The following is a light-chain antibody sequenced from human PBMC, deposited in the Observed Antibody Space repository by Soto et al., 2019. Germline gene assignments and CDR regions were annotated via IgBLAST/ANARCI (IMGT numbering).Light chain of an antibody. CDR3: QQHNNWPPIT. V-gene: IGKV1-33*01. CDR2: DAS. Sequence: DIQMTQSPSSLSASVVDRVTITCQASQDISNYLNWYQQKPGKAPKLLIYDASTLQSGVPSRFSGSGSGTKFTLTISSLQSEDFAVYYCQQHNNWPPITFGQGTRLEIK. J-gene: IGKJ5*01. CDR1: QDISNY.